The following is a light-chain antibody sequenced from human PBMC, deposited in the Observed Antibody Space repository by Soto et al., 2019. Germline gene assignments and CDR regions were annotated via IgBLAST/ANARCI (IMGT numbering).Light chain of an antibody. V-gene: IGKV3-11*01. J-gene: IGKJ5*01. CDR1: QSVNNY. CDR2: DAS. Sequence: EIVLTQSPATLSLSPGERATLSCRASQSVNNYLAWYQQKPGQAPRLLIYDASNRATGIPARFSGSGSGADLTLTISSLEPEDFAVYYCQQRSNWPPTFGQGPRLDIK. CDR3: QQRSNWPPT.